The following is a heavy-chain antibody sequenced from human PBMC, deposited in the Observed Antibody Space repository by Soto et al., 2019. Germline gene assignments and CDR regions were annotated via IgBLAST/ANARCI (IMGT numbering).Heavy chain of an antibody. CDR2: IIPILGIA. Sequence: SVKVSCKASGGTFSSYTISWVRQAPGQGLEWMGRIIPILGIANYAQKFQGRVTITADKSTSTAYMELSSLRSEGTAVYYCARSSPGGGADYWGQGTLVTVSS. V-gene: IGHV1-69*02. CDR1: GGTFSSYT. CDR3: ARSSPGGGADY. J-gene: IGHJ4*02. D-gene: IGHD3-16*01.